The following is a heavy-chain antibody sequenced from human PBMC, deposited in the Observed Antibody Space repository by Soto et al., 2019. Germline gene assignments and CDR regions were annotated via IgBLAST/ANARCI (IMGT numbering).Heavy chain of an antibody. CDR1: GFNFNTYG. V-gene: IGHV3-33*01. CDR3: ARDKGPVAARVSLDY. Sequence: QVQLVESGGGVVQPGGSLRLSCEASGFNFNTYGMHWVRQSPGKGLEWVAIIWYEGSNKNYADSVKGRFAISRDNSKNTLWLQMNNLRDEDTAVYYRARDKGPVAARVSLDYWGQGTLVTVSS. D-gene: IGHD6-6*01. CDR2: IWYEGSNK. J-gene: IGHJ4*02.